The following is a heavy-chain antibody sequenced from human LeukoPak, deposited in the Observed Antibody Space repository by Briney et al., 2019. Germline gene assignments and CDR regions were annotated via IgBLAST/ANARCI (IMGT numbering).Heavy chain of an antibody. CDR3: VTETTVTGWGY. D-gene: IGHD4-17*01. CDR1: GFTFSSYG. CDR2: IKQDGGEK. Sequence: GGSLRLSCAASGFTFSSYGMHWVRQAPGKGLEWVANIKQDGGEKYYVDSVKGRFTVSRDNAKNSLFLQMNSLRAEDTAMYYCVTETTVTGWGYWGQGTLVTVSS. J-gene: IGHJ4*02. V-gene: IGHV3-7*01.